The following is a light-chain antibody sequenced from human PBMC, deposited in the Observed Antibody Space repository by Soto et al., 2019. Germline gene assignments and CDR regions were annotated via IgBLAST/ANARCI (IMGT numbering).Light chain of an antibody. Sequence: QSVLTQPPSVSGSPGQSVTISCTGTSSDVGSYNRVSWYQQPPGTAPKLMIYEVSTRPSGVPDRFSGSKSGNTASLTISGLQAEDEADYYCSSYTSSSLWVFGGGTKLTVL. CDR2: EVS. CDR1: SSDVGSYNR. CDR3: SSYTSSSLWV. J-gene: IGLJ3*02. V-gene: IGLV2-18*02.